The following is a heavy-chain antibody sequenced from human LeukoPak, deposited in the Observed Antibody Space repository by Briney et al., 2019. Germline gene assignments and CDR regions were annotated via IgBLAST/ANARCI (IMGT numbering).Heavy chain of an antibody. D-gene: IGHD3-10*01. J-gene: IGHJ3*02. CDR1: GFTFSSYA. CDR2: IKQDGSAK. V-gene: IGHV3-7*01. CDR3: GRAESGWFGALAPLDI. Sequence: RTGGSLRLSCAASGFTFSSYAMSWVRQAPGKGLEWVANIKQDGSAKYYVDSVRGRFTVSRDNAKNFLYLQMNSLRADDTAVYYCGRAESGWFGALAPLDIWGQGTVVIVSS.